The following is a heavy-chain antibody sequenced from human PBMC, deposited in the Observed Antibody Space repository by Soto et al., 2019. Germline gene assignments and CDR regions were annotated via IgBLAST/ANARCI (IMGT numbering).Heavy chain of an antibody. CDR2: ISAYNYNT. CDR1: GYTFHNYG. CDR3: ARSAPFDIYAITPVEF. D-gene: IGHD3-9*01. V-gene: IGHV1-18*01. J-gene: IGHJ4*02. Sequence: VASVKVSCKASGYTFHNYGVNWVRQAPGHGLEWMGRISAYNYNTHYAQNFEGRVTMTTDTSTSTAYMELRSLRSDDTAIYYCARSAPFDIYAITPVEFWGQGTLVTVSS.